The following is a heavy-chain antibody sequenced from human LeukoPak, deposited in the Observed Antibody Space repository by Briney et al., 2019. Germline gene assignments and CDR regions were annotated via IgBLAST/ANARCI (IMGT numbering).Heavy chain of an antibody. CDR3: ARGFLPGVAHANEKGYFDC. CDR2: INHSGST. J-gene: IGHJ4*02. Sequence: SETLSLTCTVSGGSINNYYWSWIRQPPGKGLEWIGEINHSGSTNYNPSLKSRVTISVDTSKNQFSLKLSSVTAADTAVYYCARGFLPGVAHANEKGYFDCWGQGTLVTVSS. D-gene: IGHD3-3*01. V-gene: IGHV4-34*01. CDR1: GGSINNYY.